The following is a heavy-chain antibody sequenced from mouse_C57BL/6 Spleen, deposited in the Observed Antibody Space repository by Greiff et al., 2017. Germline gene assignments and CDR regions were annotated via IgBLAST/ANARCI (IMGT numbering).Heavy chain of an antibody. J-gene: IGHJ2*01. CDR3: ASQGDYYGSSYGY. CDR1: GYAFTNYL. V-gene: IGHV1-54*01. Sequence: VKLQESGAELVRPGTSVKVSCKASGYAFTNYLIEWVKQRPGQGLEWIGVINPGSGGTNYNEKFKGKATLTADKSASTAYMQLSSLTSEDSAVYFCASQGDYYGSSYGYWGQGTTLTVSS. D-gene: IGHD1-1*01. CDR2: INPGSGGT.